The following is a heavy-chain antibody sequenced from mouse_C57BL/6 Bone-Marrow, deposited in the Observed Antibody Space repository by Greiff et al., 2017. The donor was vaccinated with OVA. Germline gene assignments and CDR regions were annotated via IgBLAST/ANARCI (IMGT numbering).Heavy chain of an antibody. V-gene: IGHV1-69*01. Sequence: VKLQQPGAELVMPGASVKLSCKASGYTFTSYWMHWVKQRPGQGLEWIGEIDPSDSYTNYNQKFKGKSTLTVDKSSSTAYMQLSSLTSEDSAVYYCARREPFYAMDYWGQGTSVTVSS. J-gene: IGHJ4*01. CDR3: ARREPFYAMDY. CDR2: IDPSDSYT. CDR1: GYTFTSYW.